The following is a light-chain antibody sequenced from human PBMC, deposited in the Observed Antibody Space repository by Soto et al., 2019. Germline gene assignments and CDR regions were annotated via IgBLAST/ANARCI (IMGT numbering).Light chain of an antibody. V-gene: IGLV1-40*01. CDR1: SSNIGAGYD. CDR3: QSYDSSLSGVV. CDR2: GNS. Sequence: QAVVTQPPSVSGAPGQRVTSSGTGSSSNIGAGYDVHWYQQLPGTAPKLLIYGNSNRPSGVPDRFSGSKSGTSASLAITGLQAEDEADYYCQSYDSSLSGVVFGGGTKLTVL. J-gene: IGLJ2*01.